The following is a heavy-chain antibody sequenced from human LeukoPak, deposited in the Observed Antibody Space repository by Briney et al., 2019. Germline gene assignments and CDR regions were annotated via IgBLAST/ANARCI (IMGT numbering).Heavy chain of an antibody. D-gene: IGHD5-12*01. CDR3: TRENGRQWLDQYYFDY. CDR2: IRSKAYGGTT. V-gene: IGHV3-49*04. J-gene: IGHJ4*02. Sequence: GGSLRLSCTASGFTFGDYAMSWVRQAPGKGLEWVGFIRSKAYGGTTEYAASVKGRFTISRDDSKSIAYLQMNSLKTEDTAVYYCTRENGRQWLDQYYFDYWGQGTLVTVSS. CDR1: GFTFGDYA.